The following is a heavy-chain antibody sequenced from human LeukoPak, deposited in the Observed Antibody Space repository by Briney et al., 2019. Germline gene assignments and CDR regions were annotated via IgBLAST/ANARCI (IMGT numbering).Heavy chain of an antibody. Sequence: GGSLRLSCAASGFTFSSYGMHWVRQAPGKGLEWVAFIRYDGSNKYYADSVKGRFTISRDNSKNTLYLQMNSLRAEDTAVYYCAKDGQYGDYRYYYMDVWGKGTTVTVSS. V-gene: IGHV3-30*02. CDR3: AKDGQYGDYRYYYMDV. CDR1: GFTFSSYG. CDR2: IRYDGSNK. J-gene: IGHJ6*03. D-gene: IGHD4-17*01.